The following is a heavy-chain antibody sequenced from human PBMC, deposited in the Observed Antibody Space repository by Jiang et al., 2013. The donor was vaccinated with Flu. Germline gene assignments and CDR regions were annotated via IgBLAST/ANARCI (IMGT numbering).Heavy chain of an antibody. V-gene: IGHV5-51*01. D-gene: IGHD6-6*01. CDR3: ARLKGVVARSFYNGVDV. CDR1: DTNFTSYW. CDR2: IYPGDSET. Sequence: KKPGESLRISCKGLDTNFTSYWIGWXRQMPGKAGVDGMIYPGDSETRYSPSFQGQVTISGDKSITTAYLQWTSLKASDTAMYYCARLKGVVARSFYNGVDVWGQGTTVTVSS. J-gene: IGHJ6*02.